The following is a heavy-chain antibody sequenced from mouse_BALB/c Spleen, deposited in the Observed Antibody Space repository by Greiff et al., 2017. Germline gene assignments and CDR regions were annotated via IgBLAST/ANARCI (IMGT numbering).Heavy chain of an antibody. D-gene: IGHD1-1*01. V-gene: IGHV2-2*02. CDR3: ARGIGGSALGFAY. Sequence: VHLVESGPGLVQPSQSLSITCTVSGFSLTSYGVHWVRQSPGKGLEWLGVIWSGGSTDYNAAFISRLSISKDNSKSHVFFKMNSLQANDTAIYYCARGIGGSALGFAYWGQGTLVTVSA. J-gene: IGHJ3*01. CDR2: IWSGGST. CDR1: GFSLTSYG.